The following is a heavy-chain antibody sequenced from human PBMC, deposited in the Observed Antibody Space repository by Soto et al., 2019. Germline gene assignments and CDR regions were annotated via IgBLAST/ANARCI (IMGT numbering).Heavy chain of an antibody. CDR3: AKILYRSGRDY. CDR2: ISGSSGST. V-gene: IGHV3-23*01. Sequence: GGSLRLSCAASGFTFSSYAMSWVRQAPGEGLEWVSGISGSSGSTYYADSVKRPFTIPRDNYKTTLYLQMTRLRAEYTAVYHCAKILYRSGRDYWGQGTLV. J-gene: IGHJ4*02. CDR1: GFTFSSYA. D-gene: IGHD6-19*01.